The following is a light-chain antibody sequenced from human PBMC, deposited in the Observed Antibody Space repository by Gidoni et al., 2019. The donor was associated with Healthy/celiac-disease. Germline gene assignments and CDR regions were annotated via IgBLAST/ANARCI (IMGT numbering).Light chain of an antibody. V-gene: IGLV3-1*01. CDR1: KLGDKY. CDR3: QAWDSSTVV. J-gene: IGLJ2*01. Sequence: SYELTQPPSVSVSPGQTASITCSGDKLGDKYACWYQQKTGQSPVLVIYQDSKRPSGNPERFSGSNSGNTATLTISGTQAMDEADYYCQAWDSSTVVFGGGTKLTVL. CDR2: QDS.